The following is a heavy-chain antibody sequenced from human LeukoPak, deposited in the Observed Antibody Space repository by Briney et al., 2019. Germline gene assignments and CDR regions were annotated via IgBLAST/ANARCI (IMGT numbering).Heavy chain of an antibody. V-gene: IGHV3-23*01. CDR3: ARGGWVSSDAFDV. CDR2: ISGPGTST. Sequence: GGSLRFSCAASGFTFSNYAVSWVRQAPGKGLDWVSVISGPGTSTSYGNSVKGRFTISRDNSKNTVFLQMNSLRAEDTAVYYCARGGWVSSDAFDVWGQGTMVTVSS. J-gene: IGHJ3*01. D-gene: IGHD5/OR15-5a*01. CDR1: GFTFSNYA.